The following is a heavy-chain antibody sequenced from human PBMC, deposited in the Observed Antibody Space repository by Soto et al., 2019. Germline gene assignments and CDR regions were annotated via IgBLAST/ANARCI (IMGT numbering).Heavy chain of an antibody. CDR3: ARVYCSGGSCYPRYFYYMDV. CDR1: SGSISSSNW. Sequence: PSETLSLTCAVSSGSISSSNWWSWVRQPPGKGLEWIGEIYHSGSTNYNPSLKSRVTISVDKSKNQFSLKLSSVTAADTAVYYCARVYCSGGSCYPRYFYYMDVWGKGTTVTVS. J-gene: IGHJ6*03. D-gene: IGHD2-15*01. CDR2: IYHSGST. V-gene: IGHV4-4*02.